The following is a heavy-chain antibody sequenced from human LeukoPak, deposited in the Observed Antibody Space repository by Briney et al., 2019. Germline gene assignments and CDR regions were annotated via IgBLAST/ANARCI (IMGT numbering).Heavy chain of an antibody. Sequence: GGSLRLSCAASGFTFSSYGMHWVRQAPGKGLEWVAFIRYDGSNKYYADSVKGRFTISRDNSKNTLYLQMNSLRAEDTAVYYCAKDLLRYFDLSPGRWFDPWGQGTLVTVSS. V-gene: IGHV3-30*02. J-gene: IGHJ5*02. CDR1: GFTFSSYG. CDR2: IRYDGSNK. D-gene: IGHD3-9*01. CDR3: AKDLLRYFDLSPGRWFDP.